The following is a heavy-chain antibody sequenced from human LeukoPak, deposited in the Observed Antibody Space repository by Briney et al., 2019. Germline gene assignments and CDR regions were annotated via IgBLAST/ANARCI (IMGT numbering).Heavy chain of an antibody. J-gene: IGHJ5*02. CDR3: ARGVKLPHVLEDYLDP. V-gene: IGHV1-2*02. CDR1: GYRFTDYY. D-gene: IGHD3-10*01. CDR2: INPNTGGR. Sequence: GASVKVSCEASGYRFTDYYIHWVRQAPGQGLEWMAWINPNTGGRYYAQKFQGRVTVTRDTSISTSYMELSRLRADDTAVYFCARGVKLPHVLEDYLDPWGQGTLVIVSS.